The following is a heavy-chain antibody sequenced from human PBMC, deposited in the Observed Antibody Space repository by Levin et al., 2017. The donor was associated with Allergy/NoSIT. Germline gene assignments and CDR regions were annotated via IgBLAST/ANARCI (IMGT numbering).Heavy chain of an antibody. CDR2: IDPKTGGI. J-gene: IGHJ3*01. D-gene: IGHD1-26*01. CDR1: GYTFTAYY. V-gene: IGHV1-2*02. Sequence: GESLKISCKASGYTFTAYYVHWVRQAPGQGLEWMGWIDPKTGGIKYAQKFQGRVTMTRDTSSNTAYMEFSRLTSDDTAVFFCARGGAHHGFDLWGQGTMVIISS. CDR3: ARGGAHHGFDL.